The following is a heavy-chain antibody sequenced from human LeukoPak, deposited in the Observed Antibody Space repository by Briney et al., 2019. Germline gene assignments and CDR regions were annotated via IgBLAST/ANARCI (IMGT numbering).Heavy chain of an antibody. CDR3: ARDGSGSYYNPTFDY. V-gene: IGHV3-74*01. D-gene: IGHD3-10*01. Sequence: GGSLRLSCAASGFTFSSYWMHWARQAPGKGLVWVARLNRDGSSTNYADSVKGRFTISRDNAKNTLYLQMSSLRAEDTAVYYCARDGSGSYYNPTFDYWGQGTLVTVSS. J-gene: IGHJ4*02. CDR2: LNRDGSST. CDR1: GFTFSSYW.